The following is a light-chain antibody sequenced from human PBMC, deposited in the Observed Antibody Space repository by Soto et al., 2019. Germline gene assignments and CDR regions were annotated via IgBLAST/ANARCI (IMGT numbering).Light chain of an antibody. CDR1: QSVYNNY. J-gene: IGKJ1*01. CDR2: GAS. V-gene: IGKV3-20*01. CDR3: QQYGRSPWT. Sequence: EIVLTQSPGTLSLSPGERATLSCRASQSVYNNYLAWYQQKPGQPPRLLIYGASSRATGFPDRFSGSGSGTDFTLTISRLEPEDFSVYYCQQYGRSPWTFGQGTKVDIK.